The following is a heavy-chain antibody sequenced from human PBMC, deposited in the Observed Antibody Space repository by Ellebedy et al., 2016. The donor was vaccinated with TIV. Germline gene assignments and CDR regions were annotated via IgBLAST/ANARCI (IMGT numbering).Heavy chain of an antibody. Sequence: GGSLRLXXAASGFTFSDYYMSWIRQAPGKGLEWVSYISSSSSYTNYADSVKGRFTISRDNAKNSLYLQMNSLRAEDTAVYYCARDLGSRDYYGMDVWGQGTTVTVSS. D-gene: IGHD6-13*01. CDR2: ISSSSSYT. J-gene: IGHJ6*02. CDR1: GFTFSDYY. CDR3: ARDLGSRDYYGMDV. V-gene: IGHV3-11*06.